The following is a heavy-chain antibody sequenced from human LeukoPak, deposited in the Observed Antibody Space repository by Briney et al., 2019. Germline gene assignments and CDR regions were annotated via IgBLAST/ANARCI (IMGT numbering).Heavy chain of an antibody. V-gene: IGHV3-74*01. CDR3: ARRGVSQQLVPRGGAFDI. J-gene: IGHJ3*02. Sequence: GGSLRLSCAASGFTFSSYWMHWVRQAPGKGLVWVSRINTDGSSTSYADSVKGRFTISRDNAKNTLYLQMNSLRAEDTAVYYCARRGVSQQLVPRGGAFDIWGQGTMVTVSS. D-gene: IGHD6-13*01. CDR1: GFTFSSYW. CDR2: INTDGSST.